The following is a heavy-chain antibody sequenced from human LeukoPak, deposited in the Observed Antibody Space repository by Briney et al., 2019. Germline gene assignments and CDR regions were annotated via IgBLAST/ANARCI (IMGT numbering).Heavy chain of an antibody. D-gene: IGHD1-26*01. V-gene: IGHV5-51*01. Sequence: GESLKISCKGSGYSFTNYWIGWVRQMPGRGLEWMGIIYPRDSDARYSPSFQGQVTISADMSISTVYLQWSSLKASDTAIYYCARWSGSWDYYFDYWGQGTLVTVSS. CDR3: ARWSGSWDYYFDY. J-gene: IGHJ4*02. CDR2: IYPRDSDA. CDR1: GYSFTNYW.